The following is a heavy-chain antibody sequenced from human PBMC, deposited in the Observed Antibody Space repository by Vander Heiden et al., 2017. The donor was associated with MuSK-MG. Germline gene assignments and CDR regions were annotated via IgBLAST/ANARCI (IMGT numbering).Heavy chain of an antibody. CDR2: MYHGGST. CDR3: ARGFPQSYYDGRRGAFDI. V-gene: IGHV4-38-2*02. D-gene: IGHD3-22*01. Sequence: QVQLQESGPGLVTPSETLSLTCTVSGYSITSGYYWGWIRQPPGKGLEWIGSMYHGGSTYYNSSLKSRVTISEDTSKNQFSLRLTSVTAADTAVFYCARGFPQSYYDGRRGAFDIWGQGTMVTVSS. CDR1: GYSITSGYY. J-gene: IGHJ3*02.